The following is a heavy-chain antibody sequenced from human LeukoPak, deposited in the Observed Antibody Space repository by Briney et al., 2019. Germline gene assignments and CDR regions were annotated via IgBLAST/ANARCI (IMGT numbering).Heavy chain of an antibody. Sequence: GGSLRLSCTAFGFTFGDYAMSWFRQAPGKGLEWVGFTRSKSYGGTTEYAASVKGRFIISRDDSKNIAYLQMNSLKTEDTAVYYCTRCYGSGTPDDYWGQGTLVTVSS. CDR2: TRSKSYGGTT. D-gene: IGHD3-10*01. V-gene: IGHV3-49*03. CDR1: GFTFGDYA. J-gene: IGHJ4*02. CDR3: TRCYGSGTPDDY.